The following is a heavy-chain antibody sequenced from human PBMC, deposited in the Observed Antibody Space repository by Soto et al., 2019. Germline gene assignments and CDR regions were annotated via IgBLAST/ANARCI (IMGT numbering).Heavy chain of an antibody. J-gene: IGHJ4*02. CDR3: ARYYGDHPTAYFDS. CDR1: GGSFSGYY. CDR2: INHSAST. D-gene: IGHD4-17*01. Sequence: QVQLQQWGAGLLKPSETLSLTCAVYGGSFSGYYWSWIRQPPGKGLEWIGEINHSASTNYNPSLMSRHTTTVHTSKHQFCLKLSAVTAADTAVYYCARYYGDHPTAYFDSWGQGTLVTVSS. V-gene: IGHV4-34*01.